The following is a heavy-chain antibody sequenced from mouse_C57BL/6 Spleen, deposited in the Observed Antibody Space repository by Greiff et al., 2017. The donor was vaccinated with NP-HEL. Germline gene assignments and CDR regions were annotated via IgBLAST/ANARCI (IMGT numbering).Heavy chain of an antibody. Sequence: EVHLVESGAELVKPGASVKLSCTASGFNIKDYYMHWVKQRTEQGLEWIGRIDPEDGETKYAPKFQGKATITADTSSNTAYLQLSSLTSEDTAVYYCARPLYGNPGGDYAMDYWGQGTSVTVSS. J-gene: IGHJ4*01. CDR1: GFNIKDYY. CDR3: ARPLYGNPGGDYAMDY. V-gene: IGHV14-2*01. D-gene: IGHD2-1*01. CDR2: IDPEDGET.